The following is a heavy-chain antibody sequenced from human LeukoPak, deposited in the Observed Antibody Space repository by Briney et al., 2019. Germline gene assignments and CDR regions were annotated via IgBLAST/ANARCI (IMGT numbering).Heavy chain of an antibody. CDR1: GFTFSSYS. Sequence: GSLRLSCAASGFTFSSYSMNWVRQAPGKGLEWVSYISSSSRTIYYADSVKGRFTISRDNAKNSLYLQMNSLRAEDTAVYYCARDSTTVTTFEDYWGQGTLVTVSS. J-gene: IGHJ4*02. CDR3: ARDSTTVTTFEDY. V-gene: IGHV3-48*01. D-gene: IGHD4-17*01. CDR2: ISSSSRTI.